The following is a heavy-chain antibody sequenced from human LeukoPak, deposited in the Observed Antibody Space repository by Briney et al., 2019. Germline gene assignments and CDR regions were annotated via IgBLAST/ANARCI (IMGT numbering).Heavy chain of an antibody. Sequence: ASVKVSFKASGYTFTSYDINWVRQATGQGLEWMGWMNPNSGNTGYAQKFQGRVTMTRNTSISTAYMELSSLRSEDTAVYYCARIAAAGTNLGYWGQGTLVTVSS. J-gene: IGHJ4*02. CDR3: ARIAAAGTNLGY. CDR1: GYTFTSYD. CDR2: MNPNSGNT. D-gene: IGHD6-13*01. V-gene: IGHV1-8*01.